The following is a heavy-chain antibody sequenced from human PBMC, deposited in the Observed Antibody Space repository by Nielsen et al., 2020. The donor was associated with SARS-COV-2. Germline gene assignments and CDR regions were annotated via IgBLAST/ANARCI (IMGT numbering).Heavy chain of an antibody. D-gene: IGHD4-17*01. CDR1: GDSVSSSSAA. Sequence: LRFSCAISGDSVSSSSAAWNWIRQSPSRGLEWLGRTYYRSKWYNDYAVSVKSRITINPDTSKNQFSLHLNSVTPEDTAVYYCARARGAYGDYYYYYYTDVWGKGTTVTVSS. V-gene: IGHV6-1*01. J-gene: IGHJ6*03. CDR3: ARARGAYGDYYYYYYTDV. CDR2: TYYRSKWYN.